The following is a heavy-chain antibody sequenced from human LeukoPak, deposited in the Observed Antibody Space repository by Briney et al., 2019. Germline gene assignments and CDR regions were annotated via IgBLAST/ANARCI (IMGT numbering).Heavy chain of an antibody. J-gene: IGHJ6*02. V-gene: IGHV3-66*01. CDR2: IYSGGST. D-gene: IGHD1-26*01. Sequence: GGSLRLSCAASGFTVSSNYMSWVRQAPGKGLEWVSVIYSGGSTYYADSVKVRFTICRDNSKNTMYIQMNSLRAEDTAVYYCARDGLSGSYNYYYYYGMDVWGQGTTVTVSS. CDR3: ARDGLSGSYNYYYYYGMDV. CDR1: GFTVSSNY.